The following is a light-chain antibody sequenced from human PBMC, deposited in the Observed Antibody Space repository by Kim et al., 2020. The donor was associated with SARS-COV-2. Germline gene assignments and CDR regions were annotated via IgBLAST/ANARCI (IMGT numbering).Light chain of an antibody. J-gene: IGKJ1*01. CDR2: GAS. CDR1: QSVSSNY. V-gene: IGKV3-20*01. Sequence: EIVLTQSPGTLSLSPGERATLSCRAGQSVSSNYLAWYQQKPGQSPRLLIYGASTRATGIPDRFSGSGSGTDFTLTVSRLEPEDFAVYYCQQYARSPGTFGQGTKVEIK. CDR3: QQYARSPGT.